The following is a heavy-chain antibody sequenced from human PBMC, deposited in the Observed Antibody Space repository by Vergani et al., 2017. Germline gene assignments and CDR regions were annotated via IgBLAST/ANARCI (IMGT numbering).Heavy chain of an antibody. J-gene: IGHJ6*02. Sequence: QVQLVQSGAEVKKPGSSVKVSCQASGGTFSSYDLSWVRQAPGQGLEWLGRIIPILGIETYAQKFQGRVTITADKSTSTAYMELSSLRSEDTAVYYCAGVRDYCMDGWGQGTTVTLSS. V-gene: IGHV1-69*04. CDR3: AGVRDYCMDG. D-gene: IGHD1-1*01. CDR1: GGTFSSYD. CDR2: IIPILGIE.